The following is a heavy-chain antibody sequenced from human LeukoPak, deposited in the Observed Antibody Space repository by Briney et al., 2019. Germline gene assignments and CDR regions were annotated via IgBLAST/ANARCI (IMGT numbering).Heavy chain of an antibody. CDR1: GYTFTSYG. D-gene: IGHD1-26*01. CDR2: ISAYNGNT. V-gene: IGHV1-18*01. CDR3: ARRVRGLPLGSYYGDY. Sequence: ASVKVSCKASGYTFTSYGISGVRQAPGQGLEWMGGISAYNGNTNYTQKLQGRVTMTTDTSTSTAYMELRSLRSDDTAVYYCARRVRGLPLGSYYGDYWGQGTLVTVSS. J-gene: IGHJ4*02.